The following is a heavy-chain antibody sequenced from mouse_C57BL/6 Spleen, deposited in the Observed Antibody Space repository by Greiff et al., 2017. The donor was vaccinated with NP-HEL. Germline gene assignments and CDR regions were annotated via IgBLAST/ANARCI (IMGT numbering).Heavy chain of an antibody. Sequence: EVQLVESGGGLVQPKGSLKLSCAASGFTFNTYAMHWVRQAPGKGLEWVARIRSKSSNYATYYADSVKDRFTIYRDDSQSMLYLQMNNLKTEDTAMYYCVRERELLRYLDYWGQGTTLTVSS. D-gene: IGHD1-1*01. CDR3: VRERELLRYLDY. J-gene: IGHJ2*01. CDR1: GFTFNTYA. V-gene: IGHV10-3*01. CDR2: IRSKSSNYAT.